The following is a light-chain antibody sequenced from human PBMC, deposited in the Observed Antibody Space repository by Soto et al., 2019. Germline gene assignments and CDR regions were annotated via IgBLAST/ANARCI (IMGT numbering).Light chain of an antibody. CDR1: QSVSSN. Sequence: EIVMTQCRGTVSVCPGERATLSCRASQSVSSNLAWYQQKPGQAPRLLIYDASNRATGIPVRFSGSGSGTEFTLIISSLQSEDSAVYYCQQYNSWLWTFGQGTKGDIK. J-gene: IGKJ1*01. CDR2: DAS. V-gene: IGKV3D-15*01. CDR3: QQYNSWLWT.